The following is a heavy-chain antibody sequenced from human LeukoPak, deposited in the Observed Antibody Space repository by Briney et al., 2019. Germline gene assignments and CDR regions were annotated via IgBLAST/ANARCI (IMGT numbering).Heavy chain of an antibody. CDR3: AKPKDDYNELYYFDY. V-gene: IGHV3-33*06. J-gene: IGHJ4*02. CDR1: GFIFSTYG. D-gene: IGHD5-24*01. Sequence: PGGSLRLSCAASGFIFSTYGIHWVRQAPGKGLEWVAVTWYDGSNKYYADSVKGRFTISRDNSKNTLYLQMNSLRAEDTAVYYCAKPKDDYNELYYFDYWGQGTLVTVSS. CDR2: TWYDGSNK.